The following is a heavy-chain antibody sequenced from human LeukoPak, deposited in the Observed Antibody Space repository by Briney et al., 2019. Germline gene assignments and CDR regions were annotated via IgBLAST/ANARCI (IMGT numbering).Heavy chain of an antibody. CDR2: IYHSGST. CDR1: GYSISSGYY. CDR3: ARAYNWNYWFDP. J-gene: IGHJ5*02. V-gene: IGHV4-38-2*02. Sequence: SETLSLTCTVSGYSISSGYYWGWIRQPPGKGLEWIASIYHSGSTYCNPSLKSRVNISVDTSKNHFSLKLNSVTAADTAVYFCARAYNWNYWFDPWGPGTLVTVSS. D-gene: IGHD1-7*01.